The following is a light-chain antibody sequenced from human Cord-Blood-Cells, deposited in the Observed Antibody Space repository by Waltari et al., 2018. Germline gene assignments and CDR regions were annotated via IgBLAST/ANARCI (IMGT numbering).Light chain of an antibody. CDR1: QRVSSY. J-gene: IGKJ2*03. CDR3: QQRSNWPRS. V-gene: IGKV3-11*01. CDR2: DAS. Sequence: EIVLTQSPATLSFSPGDRAPLSCRASQRVSSYLAWYQQKPGQAPSLLIYDASNRATGIPARFSGSRAGTDFTPPISSLEPEDFAVYYCQQRSNWPRSFDQGTKLEIK.